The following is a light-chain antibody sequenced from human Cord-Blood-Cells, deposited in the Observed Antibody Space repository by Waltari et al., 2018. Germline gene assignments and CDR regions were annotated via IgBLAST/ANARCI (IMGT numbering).Light chain of an antibody. CDR2: EVS. J-gene: IGLJ1*01. CDR1: SSDVGGYNY. Sequence: QSALTQPAPASGSPGQSITISRTGPSSDVGGYNYVSWYQQHPGKAPKLMIYEVSNRPSGVSNRFSGSKSGNTASLTISGLQAEDEADYYCSSYTSSSTLVFGTGTKVTVL. V-gene: IGLV2-14*01. CDR3: SSYTSSSTLV.